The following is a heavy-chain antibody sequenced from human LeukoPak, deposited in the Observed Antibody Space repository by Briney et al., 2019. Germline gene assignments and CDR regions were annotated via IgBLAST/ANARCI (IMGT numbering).Heavy chain of an antibody. Sequence: SETLSLTCTVSGGSISSSSYYWGWLRQPPGMRLEWSGSIYYSGNTYYNPSLKSRVTISVDTSKNQFSLKLSSVTAADTAVYYCARVPQQWLVNWGDYFDYWGQGTLVTVSS. CDR2: IYYSGNT. V-gene: IGHV4-39*01. D-gene: IGHD6-19*01. CDR1: GGSISSSSYY. J-gene: IGHJ4*02. CDR3: ARVPQQWLVNWGDYFDY.